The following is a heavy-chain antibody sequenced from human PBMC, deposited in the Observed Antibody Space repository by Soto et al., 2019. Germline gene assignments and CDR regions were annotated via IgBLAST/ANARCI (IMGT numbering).Heavy chain of an antibody. CDR3: AGDPGTAPGGGSLDH. D-gene: IGHD6-25*01. J-gene: IGHJ4*02. CDR1: GGSVSSDSYY. V-gene: IGHV4-61*01. CDR2: IYNSGDT. Sequence: SETLSLTCTVSGGSVSSDSYYWTWIRQPPGKGLEWIGLIYNSGDTNYNPSLKSRVTMSLDTSKNQFSLKLHSVTAADTAVYYCAGDPGTAPGGGSLDHWGQGTRVTVS.